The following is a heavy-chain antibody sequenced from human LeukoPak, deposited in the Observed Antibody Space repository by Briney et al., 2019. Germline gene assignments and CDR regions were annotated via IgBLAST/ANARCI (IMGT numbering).Heavy chain of an antibody. CDR3: ATVGGGPLDIVVVPAAIEFDY. CDR1: GYTFTSYA. CDR2: INTNTGNP. D-gene: IGHD2-2*01. J-gene: IGHJ4*02. V-gene: IGHV7-4-1*02. Sequence: GASVKVSCKASGYTFTSYAMNWVRQAPGQGLEWMGWINTNTGNPTYAQGFTGRFVFSLDTSVSTAYLQISSLKAEDTAVYYCATVGGGPLDIVVVPAAIEFDYWGQGTLVTVSS.